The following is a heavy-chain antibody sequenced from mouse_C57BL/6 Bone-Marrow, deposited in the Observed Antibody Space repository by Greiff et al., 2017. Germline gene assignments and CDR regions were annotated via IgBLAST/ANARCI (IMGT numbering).Heavy chain of an antibody. CDR3: ARGGYDAWFAY. J-gene: IGHJ3*01. V-gene: IGHV1-55*01. CDR1: GYTFTSYW. CDR2: IYPGSGST. D-gene: IGHD2-2*01. Sequence: QVQLQQPGAELVKPGASVKMSCKASGYTFTSYWITWVKQRPGQGLEWIGDIYPGSGSTNYNEKFKSKATLTADKSSSTAYMQLSSLTSEDSAVYFCARGGYDAWFAYWGQGTLVTVSA.